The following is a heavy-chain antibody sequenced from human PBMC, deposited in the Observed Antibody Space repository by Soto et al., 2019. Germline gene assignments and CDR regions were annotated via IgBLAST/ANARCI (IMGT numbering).Heavy chain of an antibody. Sequence: ASVKVSCKASGYTFTSYAMHWVRQAPGQRLEWMGWINAGNGNTKYSQKFQGRVTITRDTSASTAYMELSSLRSEDTAVYYCARDVGPPYYDFWSGYYYYYYGMDVWGQGATVTVSS. J-gene: IGHJ6*02. CDR2: INAGNGNT. CDR3: ARDVGPPYYDFWSGYYYYYYGMDV. CDR1: GYTFTSYA. D-gene: IGHD3-3*01. V-gene: IGHV1-3*01.